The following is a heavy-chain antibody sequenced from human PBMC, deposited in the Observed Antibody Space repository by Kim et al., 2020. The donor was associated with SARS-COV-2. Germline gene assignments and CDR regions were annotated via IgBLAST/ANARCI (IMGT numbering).Heavy chain of an antibody. CDR1: GFTFSSSA. J-gene: IGHJ3*02. D-gene: IGHD1-1*01. Sequence: EGSLRLSCAASGFTFSSSAMHWVRQASGQGLEWVGRIRSKANSYATVYAASVKGSFTISRDDSKSTAYLQMNSLKTEDTAVYYCTSVPGTTLAFWVAFV. V-gene: IGHV3-73*01. CDR2: IRSKANSYAT. CDR3: TSVPGTTLAFWVAFV.